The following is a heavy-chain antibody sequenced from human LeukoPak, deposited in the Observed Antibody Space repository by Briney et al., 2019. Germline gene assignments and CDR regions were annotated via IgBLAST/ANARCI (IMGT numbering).Heavy chain of an antibody. V-gene: IGHV3-11*04. Sequence: PGGSLRLSCVTSGFTFSDYFMNWIRQAPGKGPEWLSFINSDGNNIYYRDSVKGRFTISRDNAKNSLYLQMNSLRAEDTAVYYCARQIIMDVWGQGTTVTVSS. D-gene: IGHD3-10*01. CDR2: INSDGNNI. CDR3: ARQIIMDV. J-gene: IGHJ6*02. CDR1: GFTFSDYF.